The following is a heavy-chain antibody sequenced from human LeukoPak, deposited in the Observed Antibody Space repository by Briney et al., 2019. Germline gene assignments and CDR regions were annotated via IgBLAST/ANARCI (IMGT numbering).Heavy chain of an antibody. CDR3: ASGITMIVVVIYPFDY. Sequence: SETLSLTCTVSGGSISSTSYYWGWIRQPPGKGLEWIGSIYYSGSTYYNPSLKSRVTISVDTSKNQFSLKLSSVTAADTAVYYCASGITMIVVVIYPFDYWGQGTLVTVSS. CDR1: GGSISSTSYY. J-gene: IGHJ4*02. D-gene: IGHD3-22*01. V-gene: IGHV4-39*07. CDR2: IYYSGST.